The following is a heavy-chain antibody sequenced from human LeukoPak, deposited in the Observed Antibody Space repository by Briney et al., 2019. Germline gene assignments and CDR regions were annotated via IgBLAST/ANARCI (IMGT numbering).Heavy chain of an antibody. D-gene: IGHD5-18*01. J-gene: IGHJ4*02. CDR1: GGSFSGYY. CDR3: ARGGRGYSYGRIFDY. Sequence: PSETLSLTCAVYGGSFSGYYWSWIRQPPGKGLEWIGEISHSGSTNYNPSLTSRVTISVDTSKNQFSLKLSSVTAADTAVYYCARGGRGYSYGRIFDYWGQGTLVTVSS. V-gene: IGHV4-34*01. CDR2: ISHSGST.